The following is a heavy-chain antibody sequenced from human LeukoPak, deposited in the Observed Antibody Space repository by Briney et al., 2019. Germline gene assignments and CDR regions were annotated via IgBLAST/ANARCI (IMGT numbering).Heavy chain of an antibody. CDR1: GGSFSGYY. V-gene: IGHV4-34*01. D-gene: IGHD4-11*01. J-gene: IGHJ4*02. Sequence: SETLSLTCAVYGGSFSGYYWSWIRQPPGKGLEWIGEINHSGSTNHNPSLKSRVTISVDTSKNQFSLKLSSLTAADTAVYYCARVPDSNYPYYFDYWGQGTLVTVSS. CDR2: INHSGST. CDR3: ARVPDSNYPYYFDY.